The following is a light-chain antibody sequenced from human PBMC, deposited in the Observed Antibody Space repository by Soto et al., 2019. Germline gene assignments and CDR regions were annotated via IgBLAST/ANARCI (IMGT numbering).Light chain of an antibody. J-gene: IGLJ1*01. Sequence: QFALTQPRSVSGSPGQSVTISCSGTSSDVVYYSYVSWFQQHPGKAPTLMSYYVSKQPSGVPDRFSGSKSGNTAALTISGLQAEDEADYSCCSFAGSYTLYGFATVTKVTVL. CDR1: SSDVVYYSY. V-gene: IGLV2-11*01. CDR2: YVS. CDR3: CSFAGSYTLYG.